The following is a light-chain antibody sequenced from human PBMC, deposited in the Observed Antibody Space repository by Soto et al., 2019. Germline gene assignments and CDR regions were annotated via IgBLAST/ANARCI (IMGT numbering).Light chain of an antibody. CDR3: CSYAGSSTFLPLI. CDR1: SSDVGSYNL. V-gene: IGLV2-23*03. Sequence: QSALTQPASVSGSPGQSITISCTGTSSDVGSYNLVSWYQQHPGKAPKLMIYEGSKRPSGVSNRFSGSKSGNTASLTISGLQAEDEADYYCCSYAGSSTFLPLIFGTGTKLTVL. J-gene: IGLJ1*01. CDR2: EGS.